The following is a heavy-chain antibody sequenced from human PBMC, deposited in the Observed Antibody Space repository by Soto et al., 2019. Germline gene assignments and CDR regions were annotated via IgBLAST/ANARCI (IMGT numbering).Heavy chain of an antibody. Sequence: SETLSLTRTVSGCSISSYYWSWIRQPPGKGLEWIGYIYYTGSTNYNPSLKSRVTISVDTSKKQFSLKLSSVTAADTAVYYCARALGYYDSSGYYYRWFDHWGQGTLVTVSS. CDR3: ARALGYYDSSGYYYRWFDH. V-gene: IGHV4-59*01. D-gene: IGHD3-22*01. CDR1: GCSISSYY. CDR2: IYYTGST. J-gene: IGHJ5*02.